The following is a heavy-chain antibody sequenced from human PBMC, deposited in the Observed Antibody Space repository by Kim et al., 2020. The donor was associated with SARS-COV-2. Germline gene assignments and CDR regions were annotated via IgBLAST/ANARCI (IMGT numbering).Heavy chain of an antibody. CDR2: IYYSGTT. J-gene: IGHJ4*02. D-gene: IGHD3-10*01. V-gene: IGHV4-39*01. CDR1: GGSISSSSYY. CDR3: ARLYYYGSGSLDY. Sequence: SETLSLTCTVSGGSISSSSYYWGWIRQPPGKGLEWIGSIYYSGTTYYNPSLKSRITISVDTSKNQFSLKLSSVTAADTAVYYCARLYYYGSGSLDYWGQGTLVTVSS.